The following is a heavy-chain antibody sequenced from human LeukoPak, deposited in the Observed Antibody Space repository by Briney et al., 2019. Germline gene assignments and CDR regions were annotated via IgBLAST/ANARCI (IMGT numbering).Heavy chain of an antibody. V-gene: IGHV1-18*01. J-gene: IGHJ6*03. CDR2: ISAYNGNT. Sequence: GASVKVSCKASGYTFTSYGISWVRQAPGQGLEWMGWISAYNGNTNYAQKLQGRVTMTADTSTSTAYMELRSLRSDDTAVYYCAREREWFGEFHTYYYYYYMDVWGKGTTVTVSS. CDR1: GYTFTSYG. D-gene: IGHD3-10*01. CDR3: AREREWFGEFHTYYYYYYMDV.